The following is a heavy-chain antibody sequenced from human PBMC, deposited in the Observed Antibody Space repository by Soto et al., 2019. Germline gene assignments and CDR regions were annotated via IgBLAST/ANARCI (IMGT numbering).Heavy chain of an antibody. CDR2: IIPIFGTA. CDR1: GGTFSSYA. Sequence: SVKVSCKASGGTFSSYAISWVRQAPGQGLEWMGGIIPIFGTANYAQKFQGRVTITADESTSTAYMELSSLRSEDTAVYYCANSATVPSTIAYWGQGTLVTVSS. J-gene: IGHJ4*02. D-gene: IGHD2-2*02. V-gene: IGHV1-69*13. CDR3: ANSATVPSTIAY.